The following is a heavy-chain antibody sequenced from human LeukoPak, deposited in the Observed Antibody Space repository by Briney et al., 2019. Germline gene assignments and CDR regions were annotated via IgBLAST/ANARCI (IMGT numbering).Heavy chain of an antibody. CDR2: IYTSGST. V-gene: IGHV4-4*09. CDR3: ARRTYSSSCRYYYYYMDV. J-gene: IGHJ6*03. Sequence: SETLSLTCTVSGGSISSYYWSWIRQPPGKGLEWIGYIYTSGSTNYNPSLKSRVTISVDTSKKQFSLKLSSVTAADTAVYYCARRTYSSSCRYYYYYMDVWGKGTTVTVSS. D-gene: IGHD6-6*01. CDR1: GGSISSYY.